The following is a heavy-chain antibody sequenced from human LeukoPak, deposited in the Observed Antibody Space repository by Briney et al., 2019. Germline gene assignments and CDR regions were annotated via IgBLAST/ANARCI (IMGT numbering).Heavy chain of an antibody. CDR1: GGSISSSSYY. V-gene: IGHV4-39*07. Sequence: SETLSLTCTVSGGSISSSSYYWGWIRQPPGKGLEWIGSIYYSGSTYYNPSLKSRVTISVDTSKNQFSLKLSSVTAADTAVYYCARVGGVGATSFADYWGQGTLVTVSS. CDR3: ARVGGVGATSFADY. D-gene: IGHD1-26*01. J-gene: IGHJ4*02. CDR2: IYYSGST.